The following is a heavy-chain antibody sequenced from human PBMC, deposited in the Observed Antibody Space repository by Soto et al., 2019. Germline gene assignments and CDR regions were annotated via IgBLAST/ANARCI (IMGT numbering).Heavy chain of an antibody. CDR2: VSYDGFNK. J-gene: IGHJ4*02. V-gene: IGHV3-30-3*01. Sequence: QVQLVESGGGVVQPGRSLRLSCAASGFTFSHFAIHWVRQAPGKGLEWVAVVSYDGFNKFYADSVKGRFTISRDNSKNTLFLQMNSLRGEDTAVYYCARISETLSAFDYWGQGTLVTVSS. CDR3: ARISETLSAFDY. CDR1: GFTFSHFA.